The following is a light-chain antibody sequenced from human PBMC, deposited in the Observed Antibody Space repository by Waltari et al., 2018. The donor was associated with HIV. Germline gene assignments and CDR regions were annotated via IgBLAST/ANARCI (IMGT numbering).Light chain of an antibody. J-gene: IGLJ1*01. CDR3: SSYSTITSLFV. V-gene: IGLV2-14*01. CDR2: MLS. CDR1: VVASGPEIY. Sequence: QSALAQPASVSGSPGPSITISCAGAVVASGPEIYVSWYQQHPGRAPRLIIYMLSRRPSGVSDRFSGSSSGMSATLTISGLQSDDEAHYYCSSYSTITSLFVFGTGTRVTVL.